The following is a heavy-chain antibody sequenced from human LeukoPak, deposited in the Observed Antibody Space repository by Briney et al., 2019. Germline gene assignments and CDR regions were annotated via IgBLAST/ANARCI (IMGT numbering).Heavy chain of an antibody. Sequence: ASVKVSCKASGYTFTSYDINWVRQATGQGLEWMGWMNPNSGNTGYAQKFQGRVTMTRNTSISTAYMELSSLRSEDTAVYYCARGLTSYYYDSSGRNWFDPWGQGTLVTVSS. CDR2: MNPNSGNT. CDR1: GYTFTSYD. D-gene: IGHD3-22*01. J-gene: IGHJ5*02. V-gene: IGHV1-8*01. CDR3: ARGLTSYYYDSSGRNWFDP.